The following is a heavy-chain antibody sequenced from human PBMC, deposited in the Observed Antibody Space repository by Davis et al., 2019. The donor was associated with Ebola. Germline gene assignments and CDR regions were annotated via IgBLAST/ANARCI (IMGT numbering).Heavy chain of an antibody. CDR2: INHSGST. J-gene: IGHJ5*02. CDR3: ARGPQNWNDVWFDP. D-gene: IGHD1-1*01. Sequence: SETLSLTCTVSGGSISSNWWSWVRQPPGKGLEWIGEINHSGSTNYNPSLKSRVTISVDTSKNQFSLKLSSVTAADTAVYYCARGPQNWNDVWFDPWGQGTLVTVSS. CDR1: GGSISSNW. V-gene: IGHV4-4*02.